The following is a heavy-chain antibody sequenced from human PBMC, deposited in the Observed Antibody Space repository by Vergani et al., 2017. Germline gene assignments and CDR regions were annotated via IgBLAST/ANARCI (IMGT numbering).Heavy chain of an antibody. V-gene: IGHV5-51*01. J-gene: IGHJ5*02. CDR3: ARHVNRIWSWFDP. CDR1: GYSFTRYW. D-gene: IGHD1-14*01. CDR2: IYLGDSDT. Sequence: EVQLVQSGAEVKKPGESLKISCKGSGYSFTRYWIGWVRQLPGKGLEWMGIIYLGDSDTRYSPSFQGQVTIAADKSISTAYLQWGSLKASDTAMYYCARHVNRIWSWFDPWGQGTLVTVSS.